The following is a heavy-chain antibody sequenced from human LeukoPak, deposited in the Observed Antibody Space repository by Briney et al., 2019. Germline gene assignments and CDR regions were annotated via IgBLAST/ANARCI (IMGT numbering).Heavy chain of an antibody. D-gene: IGHD5-12*01. CDR2: IYSGGST. J-gene: IGHJ4*02. V-gene: IGHV3-53*01. CDR3: ARDPPGAVRGYDSY. Sequence: GGSLRLSCAASEFTVSSNYMSWVCQAPGKGLEWVSVIYSGGSTYYADSVKGRFTISRDNSKNTLYLQMNSLRAEDTAVYYCARDPPGAVRGYDSYWGQGTLVTVSS. CDR1: EFTVSSNY.